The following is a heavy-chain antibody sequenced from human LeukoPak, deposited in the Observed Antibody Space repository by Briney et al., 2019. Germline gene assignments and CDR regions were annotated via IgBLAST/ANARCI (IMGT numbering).Heavy chain of an antibody. Sequence: PGGSLRLSCAASGFTFSNFWMNWVRQAPGKGLEWVADMNQDGSEKYYVDSVKGRFTISRDNAKGSLYLQMNSPRVEDTAVYYCARDAQLWSYFDYWGQGILVTVSS. J-gene: IGHJ4*02. CDR1: GFTFSNFW. V-gene: IGHV3-7*01. CDR2: MNQDGSEK. CDR3: ARDAQLWSYFDY. D-gene: IGHD5-18*01.